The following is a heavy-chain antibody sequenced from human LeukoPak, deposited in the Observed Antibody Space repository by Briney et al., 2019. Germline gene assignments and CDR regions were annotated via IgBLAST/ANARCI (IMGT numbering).Heavy chain of an antibody. CDR1: GGSFSGYY. J-gene: IGHJ4*02. V-gene: IGHV4-34*01. CDR3: AREIVGAIRVFDY. D-gene: IGHD1-26*01. Sequence: PSETLSLTCAVYGGSFSGYYWSWIRQPPGKGLEWIGEINHSGSTNYNPSLKSRVTISVDKSKNQFSLKLSSVTAADTAVYYCAREIVGAIRVFDYWGQGTLVTVSS. CDR2: INHSGST.